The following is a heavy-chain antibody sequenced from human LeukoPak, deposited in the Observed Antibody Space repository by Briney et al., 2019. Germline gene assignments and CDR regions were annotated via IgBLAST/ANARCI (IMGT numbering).Heavy chain of an antibody. D-gene: IGHD1-1*01. CDR1: GYTFTGYY. V-gene: IGHV1-2*04. CDR3: ARELERLSFWFDP. J-gene: IGHJ5*02. CDR2: INPNSGGT. Sequence: ASVKVSCTASGYTFTGYYMHWVRQAPGQGLEWMGWINPNSGGTNYAQKFQGWVTMTRDTSISTAYMELSRLRSDDTAVYYCARELERLSFWFDPWGQGTLVTVSS.